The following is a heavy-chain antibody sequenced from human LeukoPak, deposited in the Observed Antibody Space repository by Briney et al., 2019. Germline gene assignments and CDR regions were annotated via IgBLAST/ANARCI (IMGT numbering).Heavy chain of an antibody. V-gene: IGHV3-66*01. D-gene: IGHD3-10*01. CDR1: EFTVSTNY. Sequence: GGSLRLSCAASEFTVSTNYMNWVRQAPGKGLEWVSAIYSGGTTYYADSVKGRFTISRDTSKNTLYLQMNSLRAEDTAVYYCARDKFRGYFDYWGQGTLVTV. CDR3: ARDKFRGYFDY. J-gene: IGHJ4*02. CDR2: IYSGGTT.